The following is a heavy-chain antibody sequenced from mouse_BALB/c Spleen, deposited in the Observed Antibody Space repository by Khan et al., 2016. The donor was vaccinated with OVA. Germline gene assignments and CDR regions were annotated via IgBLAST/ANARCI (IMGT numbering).Heavy chain of an antibody. CDR1: GSTFTSYG. CDR2: IYPGNGYT. D-gene: IGHD2-14*01. CDR3: TTAYYRYYFDY. V-gene: IGHV1S134*01. Sequence: EVQLQESGAELGRPGSSVKLSCKTSGSTFTSYGIKWVKQRPGQGLEWIGYIYPGNGYTEYNERFQGKAILTSDTSSSTAYMQLRSLTSDDSAMYFCTTAYYRYYFDYWGHGTILTVSS. J-gene: IGHJ2*01.